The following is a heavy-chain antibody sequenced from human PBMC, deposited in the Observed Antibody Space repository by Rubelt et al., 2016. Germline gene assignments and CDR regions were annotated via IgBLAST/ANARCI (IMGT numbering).Heavy chain of an antibody. CDR1: NYA. CDR3: AKENSCLYFLDD. J-gene: IGHJ4*02. CDR2: LSGSGGDT. V-gene: IGHV3-23*01. D-gene: IGHD2-8*01. Sequence: NYAMNWVRQAPGKGLEWVSALSGSGGDTFHADSVKGRFTISRDNSKNTLYLQMNSLKAEDTAGYYCAKENSCLYFLDDWGQGTLVTVSP.